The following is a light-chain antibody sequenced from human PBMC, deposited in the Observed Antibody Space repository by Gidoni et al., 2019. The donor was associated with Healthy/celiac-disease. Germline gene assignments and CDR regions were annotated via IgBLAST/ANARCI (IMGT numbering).Light chain of an antibody. CDR2: AAS. CDR1: QSISSY. CDR3: RQRYSTPWT. J-gene: IGKJ1*01. V-gene: IGKV1-39*01. Sequence: DIQMTQSPSSLSASVGDRVTITCRASQSISSYLNWYQQKPGKAPQLLIYAASSLQSGVPSRFSGSGSGTDVSLTISSLQPEDFSAYYCRQRYSTPWTFGQGTKVEIK.